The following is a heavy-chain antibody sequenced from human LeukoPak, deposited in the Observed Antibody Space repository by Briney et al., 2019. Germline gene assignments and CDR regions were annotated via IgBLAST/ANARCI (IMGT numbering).Heavy chain of an antibody. CDR3: AKDGAYDSSGYYFGY. CDR1: GFTFSNYW. D-gene: IGHD3-22*01. CDR2: ISRSGGST. Sequence: GGSLRLSCAASGFTFSNYWMSWVRQAPGKGLEWVSAISRSGGSTYYADSVKGRFTISRDNSKNTLYLQMNSLRAEDTAVYYCAKDGAYDSSGYYFGYWGQGTLVTVSS. J-gene: IGHJ4*02. V-gene: IGHV3-23*01.